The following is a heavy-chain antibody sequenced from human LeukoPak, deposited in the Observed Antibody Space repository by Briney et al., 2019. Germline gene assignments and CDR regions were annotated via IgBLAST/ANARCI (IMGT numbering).Heavy chain of an antibody. CDR2: IYSGGVT. V-gene: IGHV3-53*04. Sequence: GGSLRLSCAGSGFIVSRNQISWVRQAPAKGLEWVSGIYSGGVTQYADSGKSRVTISTHDTENTEYIQINSLRSEDTAMYYCARGISSAWYGIDVWGQGTTVTVSS. D-gene: IGHD6-6*01. J-gene: IGHJ6*02. CDR3: ARGISSAWYGIDV. CDR1: GFIVSRNQ.